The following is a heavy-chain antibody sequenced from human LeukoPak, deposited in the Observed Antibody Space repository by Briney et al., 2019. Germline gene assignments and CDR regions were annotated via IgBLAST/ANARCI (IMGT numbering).Heavy chain of an antibody. Sequence: GGSLRLSCAASGFTFSDHYMDWVPQAPGKALEWVGRTRNKANSYTTEYAASVKGRFTISRDDSKNSLYLQMNSLKTEDTAVYYCASPDYGNWGQGTLVTVSS. CDR2: TRNKANSYTT. D-gene: IGHD4-17*01. J-gene: IGHJ4*02. CDR1: GFTFSDHY. V-gene: IGHV3-72*01. CDR3: ASPDYGN.